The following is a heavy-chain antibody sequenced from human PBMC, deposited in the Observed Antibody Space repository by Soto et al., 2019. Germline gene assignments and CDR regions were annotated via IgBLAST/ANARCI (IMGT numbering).Heavy chain of an antibody. D-gene: IGHD2-8*02. V-gene: IGHV3-23*01. J-gene: IGHJ4*02. CDR1: GFSFSSYA. Sequence: GGSLRLSCAASGFSFSSYAMSWVRQAPGKGLEWVSAISGSGGSTYYADSVKGRFTISRDSSKSTLYLQMNSLRADDTAVYYCAKDRAPVEILWGQGTLVTVSS. CDR2: ISGSGGST. CDR3: AKDRAPVEIL.